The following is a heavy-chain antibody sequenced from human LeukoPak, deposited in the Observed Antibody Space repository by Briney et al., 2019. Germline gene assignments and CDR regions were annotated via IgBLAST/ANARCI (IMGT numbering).Heavy chain of an antibody. CDR2: ISYDGSNK. V-gene: IGHV3-30*18. Sequence: PGGSPRLSCAASGFTFSSFGMYWVRQAPGKGLEWVAVISYDGSNKYYADSVKGRFTISRDNSKSTLYLQMNSLRAEDTAVYYCAKDMESIQLWLIFDYWGQGTLVTVSS. J-gene: IGHJ4*02. CDR3: AKDMESIQLWLIFDY. CDR1: GFTFSSFG. D-gene: IGHD5-18*01.